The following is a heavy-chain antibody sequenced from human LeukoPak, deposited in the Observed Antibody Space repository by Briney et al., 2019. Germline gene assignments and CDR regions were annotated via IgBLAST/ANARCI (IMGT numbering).Heavy chain of an antibody. CDR1: GYTLTGYY. J-gene: IGHJ4*02. D-gene: IGHD3-22*01. CDR2: INPNSGGT. V-gene: IGHV1-2*02. CDR3: AREWGHYYDSRKWDY. Sequence: AASVKVSCKASGYTLTGYYMHWLRQAPGQGLEWMGWINPNSGGTNYAQKFQGRVTMTRDTSISTAYMELSRLRSDDTAVYYCAREWGHYYDSRKWDYWGQGTLVTVSS.